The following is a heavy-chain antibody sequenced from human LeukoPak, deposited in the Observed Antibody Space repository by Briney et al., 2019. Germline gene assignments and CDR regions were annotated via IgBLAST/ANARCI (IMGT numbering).Heavy chain of an antibody. CDR1: GFTFNSYA. D-gene: IGHD5-12*01. Sequence: GGSLRLSCAASGFTFNSYAMSWVRQAPGKGLEWVSLIRGSTYYADSVKGRSTISRDNSQNTLYLQMNSLRAEDTALYYCAKDLGGSTDYWGQGTLVTVSS. V-gene: IGHV3-23*01. CDR2: IRGST. J-gene: IGHJ4*02. CDR3: AKDLGGSTDY.